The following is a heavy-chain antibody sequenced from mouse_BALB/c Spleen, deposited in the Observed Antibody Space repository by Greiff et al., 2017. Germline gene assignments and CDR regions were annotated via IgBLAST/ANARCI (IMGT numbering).Heavy chain of an antibody. D-gene: IGHD2-4*01. CDR2: ISNGGGST. CDR1: GFTFSSYT. V-gene: IGHV5-12-2*01. Sequence: EVKLVESGGGLVQPGGSLKLSCAASGFTFSSYTMSWVRQTPEKRLEWVAYISNGGGSTYYPDTVKGRFTISRDNAKNTLYLQMSSLKSEDTAMYYCARHRVYYDYDVYAMDYWGQGTSVTVSS. CDR3: ARHRVYYDYDVYAMDY. J-gene: IGHJ4*01.